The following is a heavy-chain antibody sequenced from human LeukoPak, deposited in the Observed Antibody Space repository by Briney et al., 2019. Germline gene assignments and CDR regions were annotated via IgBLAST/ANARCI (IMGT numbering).Heavy chain of an antibody. V-gene: IGHV3-53*01. Sequence: PGGSLRLSCAPSGFTVNSNYVIWLRQAPGKGLEWVSVIYSGGSTYYADAVKGRFTISRDNSKNTLYLQMNSLRAEDTAVYYCARATYSSGWDYYFDYWGQGTLVTVSS. D-gene: IGHD6-19*01. CDR3: ARATYSSGWDYYFDY. CDR2: IYSGGST. J-gene: IGHJ4*02. CDR1: GFTVNSNY.